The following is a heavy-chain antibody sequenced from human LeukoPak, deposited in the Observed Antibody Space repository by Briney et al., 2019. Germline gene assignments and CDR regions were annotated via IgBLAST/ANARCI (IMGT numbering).Heavy chain of an antibody. CDR2: ISADSIT. Sequence: GGSLRLSCAASGLTFSSYALSWVRQAPGKGLDWASSISADSITYYLDSVKGRFTISRDNSKSTLYLQMHSLRAEDTALYYCAKCNLNNCREGFDIWGQGTMVTVSS. V-gene: IGHV3-23*01. D-gene: IGHD1-1*01. CDR1: GLTFSSYA. CDR3: AKCNLNNCREGFDI. J-gene: IGHJ3*02.